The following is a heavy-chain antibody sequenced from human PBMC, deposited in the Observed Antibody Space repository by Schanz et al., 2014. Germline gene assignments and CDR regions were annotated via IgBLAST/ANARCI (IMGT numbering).Heavy chain of an antibody. V-gene: IGHV3-NL1*01. D-gene: IGHD3-3*01. J-gene: IGHJ5*02. CDR1: GFTFSSYG. Sequence: QVQLVESGGGVVQPGRSLRLSCAASGFTFSSYGMHWVRQAPGKGLEWVSSIVGGGGRTYYADSVKGRFTISRDNSKNALYLQMNSLRVEDTAVYYCARQPGRIMVSGVVSNWFDPWGQGTLVTVSS. CDR2: IVGGGGRT. CDR3: ARQPGRIMVSGVVSNWFDP.